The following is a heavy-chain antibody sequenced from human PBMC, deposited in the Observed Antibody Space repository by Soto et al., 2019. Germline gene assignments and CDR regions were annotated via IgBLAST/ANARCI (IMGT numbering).Heavy chain of an antibody. D-gene: IGHD3-10*01. CDR3: AKETTMLRGERIFDD. CDR2: ISYDGSNK. CDR1: GFTFSSYA. V-gene: IGHV3-30-3*01. J-gene: IGHJ4*02. Sequence: PGGSLRLSCAASGFTFSSYAMHWVRQAPGKGLEWVAVISYDGSNKYYADSVKGRFTISRDNSKNTLYLQMNSLRAEDTAVYYCAKETTMLRGERIFDDWGQGSLVTVSS.